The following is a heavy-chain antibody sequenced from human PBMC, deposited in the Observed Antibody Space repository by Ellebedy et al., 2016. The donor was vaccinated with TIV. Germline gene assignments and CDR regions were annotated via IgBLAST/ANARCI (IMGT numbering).Heavy chain of an antibody. D-gene: IGHD4-17*01. CDR2: IYYGGDT. J-gene: IGHJ4*02. CDR1: GGSISSQY. V-gene: IGHV4-59*11. Sequence: MPSETLSLTCTVSGGSISSQYWSCIRQPPGRGLEWIGYIYYGGDTNYSPSLKGRVPISGETSKSPFSLKLTSVTAADTAVYFCARTDYGDYVGYFDPWGQGTLVTVSS. CDR3: ARTDYGDYVGYFDP.